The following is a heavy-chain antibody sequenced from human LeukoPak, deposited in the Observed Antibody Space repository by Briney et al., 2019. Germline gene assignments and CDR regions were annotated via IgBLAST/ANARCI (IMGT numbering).Heavy chain of an antibody. Sequence: GGSLRLSCAASGFTFTTYWMSWVRQAPGKVLEWVANINQDGSEKYYVDSMKGRFTISRDNAKNTLYLQMNSLRAEDTAVYYCASWPGGWYGEDSWGQGTLVTVSS. CDR3: ASWPGGWYGEDS. D-gene: IGHD6-19*01. V-gene: IGHV3-7*03. CDR1: GFTFTTYW. CDR2: INQDGSEK. J-gene: IGHJ4*02.